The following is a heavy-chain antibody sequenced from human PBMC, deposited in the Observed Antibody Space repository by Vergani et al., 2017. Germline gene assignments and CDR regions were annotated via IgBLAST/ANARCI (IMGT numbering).Heavy chain of an antibody. CDR3: ARVTMIVPGYYFDY. J-gene: IGHJ4*02. Sequence: QVQLQESGPGLVKPSETLSLTCTVSGGSISSYYWSWIRQPPGKGLEWIGYIYYSGSTNYNPSLKSRVTISVDTSKNQFSLKLSSVTAADTAVYYCARVTMIVPGYYFDYWGQGTLVTVSS. CDR2: IYYSGST. CDR1: GGSISSYY. D-gene: IGHD3-22*01. V-gene: IGHV4-59*01.